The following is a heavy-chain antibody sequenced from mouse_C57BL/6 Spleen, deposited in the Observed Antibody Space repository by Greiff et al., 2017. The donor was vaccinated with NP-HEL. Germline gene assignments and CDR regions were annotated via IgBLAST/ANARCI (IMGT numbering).Heavy chain of an antibody. J-gene: IGHJ3*01. CDR2: IDPSDSYT. Sequence: QVHVKQSVAELVRPGASVKLSCTASGFNIKNTYMHWVKQRPGQGLEWIGEIDPSDSYTNYNQKFKGKSTLTVDKSSSTAYMQLSSLTSEDSAVYYCARLHGGPWFAYWGQGTLVTVSA. V-gene: IGHV1-69*01. CDR3: ARLHGGPWFAY. CDR1: GFNIKNTY.